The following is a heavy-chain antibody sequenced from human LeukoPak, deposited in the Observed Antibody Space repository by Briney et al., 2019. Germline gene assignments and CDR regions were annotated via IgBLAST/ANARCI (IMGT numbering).Heavy chain of an antibody. CDR1: GYTFTGYY. CDR3: ARVGPKTKQWLAP. CDR2: INPNSGGT. J-gene: IGHJ5*02. D-gene: IGHD6-19*01. V-gene: IGHV1-2*06. Sequence: ASVKVSCKASGYTFTGYYMHWVRQAPGQGLEWMGRINPNSGGTNYAQKFQGRVTMTRDMSISTAYMELSRLRSDDTAVYYCARVGPKTKQWLAPWGQGTLVTVSS.